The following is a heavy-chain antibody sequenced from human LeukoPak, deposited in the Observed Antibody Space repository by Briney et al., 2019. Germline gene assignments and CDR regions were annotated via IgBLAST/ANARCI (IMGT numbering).Heavy chain of an antibody. Sequence: GESLKISCKGSGYSFTSYWIGWVRQMPGKGLEWMGIIYPGDSDTRYSPSFQGQVTISADKSISTAYLQWSSLKASGTAMYYCARLGRYCSSTSCYTPYYFDYWGQGTLVTVSS. D-gene: IGHD2-2*02. J-gene: IGHJ4*02. CDR2: IYPGDSDT. V-gene: IGHV5-51*01. CDR1: GYSFTSYW. CDR3: ARLGRYCSSTSCYTPYYFDY.